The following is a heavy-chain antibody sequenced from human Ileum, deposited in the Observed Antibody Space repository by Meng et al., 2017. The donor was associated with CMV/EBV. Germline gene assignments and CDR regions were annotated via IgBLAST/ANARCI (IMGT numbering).Heavy chain of an antibody. D-gene: IGHD2-21*02. J-gene: IGHJ4*02. CDR3: ARWVTGSPGFDC. CDR1: GATTSKNY. CDR2: IHSSGDT. Sequence: QRQRQACGPGLMQPPATPSTACIVGGATTSKNYWNSLRRPAGKGLGWFGRIHSSGDTNYNPSLKSRVTISTDTSRNQFFLKLNSVTAADTAMYYCARWVTGSPGFDCWGQGTLVTVSS. V-gene: IGHV4-4*07.